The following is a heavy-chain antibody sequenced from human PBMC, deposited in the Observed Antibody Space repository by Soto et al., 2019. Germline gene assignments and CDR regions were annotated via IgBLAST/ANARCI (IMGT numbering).Heavy chain of an antibody. CDR2: IYYSGST. Sequence: QVQLQESGPGLVKPSETLSLTCTVSGGSIRSYYWSWIRQSPGKGLEWIGYIYYSGSTYYNPSLKSRVAISVDTSNNQFSLKLSSVTAADTAVYYCAGERGYSYWGQGTLVTVSS. V-gene: IGHV4-59*01. CDR3: AGERGYSY. CDR1: GGSIRSYY. D-gene: IGHD2-15*01. J-gene: IGHJ4*02.